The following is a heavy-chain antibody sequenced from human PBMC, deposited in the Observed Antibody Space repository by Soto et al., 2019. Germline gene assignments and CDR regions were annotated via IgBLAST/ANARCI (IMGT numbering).Heavy chain of an antibody. CDR3: VKDDGQETYDFWSRGGFDY. V-gene: IGHV3-9*01. Sequence: EVQLVESGGGLVQPGRSLRLSCAASGFTFDDYAMHWVRQAPGKGLEWVSGISWNSGSIGYADSVKGRFTISRDNAKNSLYLQMNRLRAEDTALYYCVKDDGQETYDFWSRGGFDYWGQGALVTV. CDR2: ISWNSGSI. CDR1: GFTFDDYA. D-gene: IGHD3-3*01. J-gene: IGHJ4*02.